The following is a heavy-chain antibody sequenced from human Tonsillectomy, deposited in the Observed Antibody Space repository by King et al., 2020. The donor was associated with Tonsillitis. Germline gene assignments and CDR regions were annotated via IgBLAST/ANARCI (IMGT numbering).Heavy chain of an antibody. Sequence: VQLVESGGGLVKPGGSLRLSCAASGFNFSTYSMNWVRQAPGKGLEWVSSISSSSKYIYYGDSVKGRFTISRDNAKNSLYLQMNSLRAEDTAVYYCARDKLDSSCHIPRGYWGQGTQVTVSS. D-gene: IGHD3-22*01. CDR1: GFNFSTYS. CDR3: ARDKLDSSCHIPRGY. CDR2: ISSSSKYI. V-gene: IGHV3-21*01. J-gene: IGHJ4*02.